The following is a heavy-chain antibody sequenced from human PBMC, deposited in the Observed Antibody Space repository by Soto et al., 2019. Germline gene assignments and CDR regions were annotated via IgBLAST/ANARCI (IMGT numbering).Heavy chain of an antibody. J-gene: IGHJ4*02. Sequence: SETLSLTCTVSGGSISSYYWSWIRQPPGKGLEWIGYIYYSGSTYYNPSLKSRVTISVDTSKNQFSLKLSSVTAADTAVYYCARGYSSGYYYRRFDYWGQGTLVTVSS. CDR2: IYYSGST. CDR3: ARGYSSGYYYRRFDY. D-gene: IGHD3-22*01. V-gene: IGHV4-30-4*01. CDR1: GGSISSYY.